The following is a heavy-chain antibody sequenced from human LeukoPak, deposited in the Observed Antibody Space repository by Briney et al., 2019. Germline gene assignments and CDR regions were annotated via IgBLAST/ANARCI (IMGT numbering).Heavy chain of an antibody. Sequence: GGSLRLSCAASGFTFRSYAMHWVRQAPGKGLEWVAVISYDASNKYYADSVKGRFTISRDNPKNTLNLQMNSLRAEDTAVYFCARPYSSGWYGDFDYWGQGTRVAVSS. D-gene: IGHD6-19*01. CDR3: ARPYSSGWYGDFDY. J-gene: IGHJ4*02. CDR1: GFTFRSYA. V-gene: IGHV3-30-3*01. CDR2: ISYDASNK.